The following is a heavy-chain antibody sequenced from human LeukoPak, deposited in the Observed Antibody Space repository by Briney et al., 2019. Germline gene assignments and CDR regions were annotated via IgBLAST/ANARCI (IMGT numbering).Heavy chain of an antibody. CDR3: ARDRYSGYDGFGAFDI. D-gene: IGHD5-12*01. V-gene: IGHV4-59*01. CDR2: IYYRGST. J-gene: IGHJ3*02. CDR1: GGSISSYY. Sequence: SETLSLTCTVSGGSISSYYWSWIRQPPGKGLEWIGYIYYRGSTNYNPSLESRVTISVDTSKNRFSLKLSSVTAADTAVYYCARDRYSGYDGFGAFDIWGQGTMVTVSS.